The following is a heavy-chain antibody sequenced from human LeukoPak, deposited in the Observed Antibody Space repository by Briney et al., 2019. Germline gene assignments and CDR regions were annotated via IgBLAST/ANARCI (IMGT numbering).Heavy chain of an antibody. CDR3: ASGGALMTMVN. CDR2: IYYSGST. J-gene: IGHJ4*02. V-gene: IGHV4-39*07. Sequence: SETLSLTCTVSGGSVSSGRYYWGWIRQPPGKGLEWIGTIYYSGSTYYDPSLKSRVTISVGRSKTQFSLNLNSVTAADTAVYYCASGGALMTMVNWGQGTLVTVSS. CDR1: GGSVSSGRYY. D-gene: IGHD4/OR15-4a*01.